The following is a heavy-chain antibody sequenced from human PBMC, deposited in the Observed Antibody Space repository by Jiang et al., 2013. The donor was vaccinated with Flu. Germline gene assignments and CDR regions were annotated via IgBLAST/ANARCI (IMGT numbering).Heavy chain of an antibody. J-gene: IGHJ6*02. CDR1: GFTFSNAW. CDR2: IKSKTDGGTT. V-gene: IGHV3-15*01. Sequence: VQLVESGGGLVKPGGSLRLSCAASGFTFSNAWMSWVRQAPGKGLEWVGRIKSKTDGGTTDYAAPVKGRFTISRDDSKNTLYLQMNSLKTEDTAVYYCTTDMTTVIIRYYYYGMDVWGQGTTVTVSS. CDR3: TTDMTTVIIRYYYYGMDV. D-gene: IGHD4-11*01.